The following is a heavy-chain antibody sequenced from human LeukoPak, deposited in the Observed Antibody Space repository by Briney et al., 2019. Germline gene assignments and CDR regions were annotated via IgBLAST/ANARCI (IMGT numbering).Heavy chain of an antibody. V-gene: IGHV1-2*02. D-gene: IGHD2-2*01. CDR2: INPNSGGT. Sequence: ASVKVSCKASGYTFTGYYMHWVRQAPGQGLEWMGWINPNSGGTNYAQKFQGRVTMTRDTSISTAYMELSRLRSDDTAVYYCARAAGCSSTSCYPDYWGQGTLVTASS. CDR1: GYTFTGYY. CDR3: ARAAGCSSTSCYPDY. J-gene: IGHJ4*02.